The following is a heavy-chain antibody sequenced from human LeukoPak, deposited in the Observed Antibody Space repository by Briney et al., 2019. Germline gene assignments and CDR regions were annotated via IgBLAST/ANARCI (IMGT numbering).Heavy chain of an antibody. CDR1: AYSISSGYY. Sequence: SETLSLTCAVSAYSISSGYYWGWIRQPPGKGLEWIGTIYHSGSTYYNPSLQIRVTISVDTSKNQFSLNLSSVTAADTAVYYCARGRAGSYRSYFDYWGQGTLVTVSS. D-gene: IGHD3-10*01. V-gene: IGHV4-38-2*01. CDR2: IYHSGST. CDR3: ARGRAGSYRSYFDY. J-gene: IGHJ4*02.